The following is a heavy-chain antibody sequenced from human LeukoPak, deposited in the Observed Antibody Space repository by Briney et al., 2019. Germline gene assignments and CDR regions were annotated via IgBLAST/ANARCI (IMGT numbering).Heavy chain of an antibody. CDR2: IYYSGST. CDR3: ARRLIVATGTDYYYYYMDV. Sequence: PSQTLSLTCTVSGGSISSGSYYWSWIRQPAGKGLEWIGYIYYSGSTNYNPSLKSRLTISVDTSENQFSLKLSSVTAADTAVYYCARRLIVATGTDYYYYYMDVWGEGTTVTISS. V-gene: IGHV4-61*10. CDR1: GGSISSGSYY. J-gene: IGHJ6*03. D-gene: IGHD6-13*01.